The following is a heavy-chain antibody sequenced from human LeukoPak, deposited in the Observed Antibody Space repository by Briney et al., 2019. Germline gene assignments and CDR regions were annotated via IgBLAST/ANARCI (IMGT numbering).Heavy chain of an antibody. CDR2: INPSGGST. D-gene: IGHD6-13*01. CDR3: ARDISAAGTPGWFEP. CDR1: GYTFTSYY. J-gene: IGHJ5*02. Sequence: ASVKVSCKASGYTFTSYYMHWVRQAPGQRLEWMGIINPSGGSTSYAQKFQGRVTMTRDTSTSTVYMELSSLRSVDTAVYYCARDISAAGTPGWFEPWGQGTLVTVSS. V-gene: IGHV1-46*01.